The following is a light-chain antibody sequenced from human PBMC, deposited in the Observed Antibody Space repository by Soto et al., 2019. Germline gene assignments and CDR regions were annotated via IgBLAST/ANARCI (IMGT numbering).Light chain of an antibody. CDR1: QSVSSS. Sequence: EIVMTQSPATLSVSPGERVTLSCRASQSVSSSLAWYQQKPGQAPRLLIYRASTRATGIPARFSGSGSGTEFTLTISSLQSEDFAVYYCQQYDNWPPWTFGQGTKVEI. V-gene: IGKV3-15*01. CDR3: QQYDNWPPWT. CDR2: RAS. J-gene: IGKJ1*01.